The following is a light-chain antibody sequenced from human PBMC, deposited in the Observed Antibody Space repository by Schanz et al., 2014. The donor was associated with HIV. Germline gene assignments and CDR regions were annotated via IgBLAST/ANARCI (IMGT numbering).Light chain of an antibody. CDR3: ASYTTTATFV. CDR1: SSDVGGYKF. Sequence: QSALTQPASLSGSPGQSITISCTGTSSDVGGYKFVSWYQQHPGKAPKLLLYDVSIRVRPSGVSNRFSGSKSGNTASLTISGPQSDDGAVFYRASYTTTATFVFGTGTKLTVL. CDR2: DVSIR. V-gene: IGLV2-14*01. J-gene: IGLJ1*01.